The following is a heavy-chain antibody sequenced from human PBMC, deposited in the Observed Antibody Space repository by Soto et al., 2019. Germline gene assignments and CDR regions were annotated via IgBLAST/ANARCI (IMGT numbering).Heavy chain of an antibody. CDR1: GFSLSTGGGG. D-gene: IGHD3-22*01. CDR3: ADIVDSRGKHRLGYFYNMDV. J-gene: IGHJ6*02. Sequence: QITLKESGPTLVKPTETLTLTCTFSGFSLSTGGGGVAWIRNPPGKALEWLAVIYWDDDKGYRLSLKSRITINKDSSKTQVVLTMTNMDPADTATYYCADIVDSRGKHRLGYFYNMDVWGQGTTVTVSS. V-gene: IGHV2-5*02. CDR2: IYWDDDK.